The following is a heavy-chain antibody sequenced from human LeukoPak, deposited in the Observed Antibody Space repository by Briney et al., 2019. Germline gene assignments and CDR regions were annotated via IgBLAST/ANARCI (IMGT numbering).Heavy chain of an antibody. J-gene: IGHJ4*02. CDR2: IYHSGST. CDR3: ARDARYRGFDY. CDR1: GGSISSGGYS. D-gene: IGHD3-10*01. V-gene: IGHV4-30-2*01. Sequence: SQTLSLTCAVSGGSISSGGYSWSWIRQPPGKGLEWIGYIYHSGSTYYNPSLKSRVTISVDRSKNQFSLKLSSVTAADTAVYYCARDARYRGFDYWGQGTLVTVSS.